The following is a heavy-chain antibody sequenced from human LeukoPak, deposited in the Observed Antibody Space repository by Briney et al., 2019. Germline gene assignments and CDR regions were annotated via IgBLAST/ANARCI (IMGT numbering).Heavy chain of an antibody. CDR3: ARGGAAATFDY. J-gene: IGHJ4*02. CDR2: INSDGSST. V-gene: IGHV3-74*01. D-gene: IGHD6-13*01. Sequence: PGGSLRLSCAASGFTFSSYWMNWVRQAPGKGLVWVSRINSDGSSTSYADSVKGRFTISRDNAKNTLYLQMNSLRAEDTAVYYCARGGAAATFDYRGQGTLVTVSS. CDR1: GFTFSSYW.